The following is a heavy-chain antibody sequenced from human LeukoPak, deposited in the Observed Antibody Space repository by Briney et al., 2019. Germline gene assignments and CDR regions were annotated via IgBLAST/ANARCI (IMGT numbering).Heavy chain of an antibody. CDR1: GGSISSGGYY. J-gene: IGHJ6*03. Sequence: PSQTLSPTCTVSGGSISSGGYYWSWIRQHPGKGLEWIGYIYYSGSTYYNPSLKSRVTISVDTSKNQFSLKLSSVTAADTAVYYCARDYPYMSGRYMDVWGKGTTVTVSS. V-gene: IGHV4-31*03. CDR2: IYYSGST. D-gene: IGHD3-10*02. CDR3: ARDYPYMSGRYMDV.